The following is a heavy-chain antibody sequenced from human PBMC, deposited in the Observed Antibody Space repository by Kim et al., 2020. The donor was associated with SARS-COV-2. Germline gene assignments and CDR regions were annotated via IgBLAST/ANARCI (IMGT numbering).Heavy chain of an antibody. CDR3: AKWGSSSTRYGMDV. CDR2: VYYSGTT. J-gene: IGHJ6*02. Sequence: SETLSLTCTVSGVSISSYAWSWIRQPPGKGLEWMGYVYYSGTTNIHPSLKGRATILVDTSKNQLSLKLRSVTAADTAVYYCAKWGSSSTRYGMDVWGQGTTVTVSS. V-gene: IGHV4-59*13. CDR1: GVSISSYA. D-gene: IGHD1-1*01.